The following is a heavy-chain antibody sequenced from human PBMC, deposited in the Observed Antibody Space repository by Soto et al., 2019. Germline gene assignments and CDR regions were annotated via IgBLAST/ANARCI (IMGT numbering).Heavy chain of an antibody. CDR3: AKGKRQWLRLRYYYYGMDV. Sequence: GGSLRLSCAASGFTFSSYGMHWVRQAPGKGLEWVAVISYDGSNKYYADSVKGRFTISRDNSKNTLYLQMNSRRAEDTAVYYCAKGKRQWLRLRYYYYGMDVWGQGTTVTVSS. CDR1: GFTFSSYG. V-gene: IGHV3-30*18. J-gene: IGHJ6*02. CDR2: ISYDGSNK. D-gene: IGHD5-12*01.